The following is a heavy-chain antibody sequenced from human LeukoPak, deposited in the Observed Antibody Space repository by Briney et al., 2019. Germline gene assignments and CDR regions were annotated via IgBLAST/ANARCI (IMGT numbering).Heavy chain of an antibody. V-gene: IGHV3-7*03. J-gene: IGHJ4*02. CDR2: IEQDGSEK. Sequence: GSLRLSCAASGFTFNSFWMNWVRQAPGKRLEWVASIEQDGSEKYYVDFVKGRFTISRDNAKNSLYLQMNSLRAEDTAFYYCARGPFYYFDSWSQGTLVTVSS. CDR3: ARGPFYYFDS. CDR1: GFTFNSFW.